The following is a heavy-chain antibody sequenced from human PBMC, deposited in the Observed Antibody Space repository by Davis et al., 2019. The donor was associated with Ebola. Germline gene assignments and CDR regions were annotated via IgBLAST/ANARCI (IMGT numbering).Heavy chain of an antibody. D-gene: IGHD3-22*01. J-gene: IGHJ4*02. CDR1: GFTFSSYS. V-gene: IGHV3-21*01. CDR2: ISSSSSYI. CDR3: ARGGDDSSGYYFGY. Sequence: PGGSLRLSCAASGFTFSSYSMNWVRQAPGKGLEWVSSISSSSSYIYYADSVKGRFTISRDNAKNSLYLQMNSLRAEDTAVYYCARGGDDSSGYYFGYWGQGTLVTVSS.